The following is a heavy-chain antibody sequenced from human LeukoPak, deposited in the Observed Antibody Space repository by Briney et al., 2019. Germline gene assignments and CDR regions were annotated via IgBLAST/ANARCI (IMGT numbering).Heavy chain of an antibody. CDR2: ISNSGSST. CDR3: ATDGVGSRGYGDLDY. J-gene: IGHJ4*02. Sequence: GGSLRLSCVASGFTFSDYAMSWVRQAPGKGLEWVSTISNSGSSTYYPDSVKGRFTVSRDNSKNTLYLQMNSLRAEDTAVYYCATDGVGSRGYGDLDYWGQGTLVTVSS. D-gene: IGHD3-22*01. CDR1: GFTFSDYA. V-gene: IGHV3-23*01.